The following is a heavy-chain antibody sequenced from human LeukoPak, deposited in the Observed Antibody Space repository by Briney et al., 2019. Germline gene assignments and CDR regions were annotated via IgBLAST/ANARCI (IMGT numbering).Heavy chain of an antibody. CDR1: GFTFSSYS. CDR2: ISSSSSYI. D-gene: IGHD3-22*01. J-gene: IGHJ4*02. Sequence: GGSLRLSCAASGFTFSSYSMNWVRQAPGKGLEWVSSISSSSSYIYYADSVKGRFTISRDNAKNSLYLQMNSLRAEDTAVYYCARAGGPYYYDGSGYYFDYWGQGTLVTVSS. CDR3: ARAGGPYYYDGSGYYFDY. V-gene: IGHV3-21*01.